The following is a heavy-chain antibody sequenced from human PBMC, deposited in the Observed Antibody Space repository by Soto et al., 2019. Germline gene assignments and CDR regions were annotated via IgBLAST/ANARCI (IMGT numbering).Heavy chain of an antibody. CDR2: SSAVGATT. CDR1: GFTIRTYG. D-gene: IGHD6-13*01. J-gene: IGHJ4*02. Sequence: EVQLLESGGGLVQPGGSLRLSCEASGFTIRTYGMSCVRQAPGKWLEWVSGSSAVGATTYYTDTVKGRFTISRNISKNSLYLQINSLRTEDAAVYYCAEVARSSRSQPLVGGRGTLVTVSS. CDR3: AEVARSSRSQPLV. V-gene: IGHV3-23*01.